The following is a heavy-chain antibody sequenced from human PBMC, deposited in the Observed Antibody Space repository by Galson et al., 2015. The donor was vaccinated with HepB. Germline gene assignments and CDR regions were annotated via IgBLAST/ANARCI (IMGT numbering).Heavy chain of an antibody. CDR2: ISYDGSNK. CDR3: ARDRPYFLWFGDLSY. V-gene: IGHV3-30*04. Sequence: LRLSCAASGFTFSSYAMHWVRQAPGKGLEWVAVISYDGSNKYYADSVKGRFTISRDNSKNTLYLQMNSLRAEDTAVYFCARDRPYFLWFGDLSYWGQGTLVTVSS. CDR1: GFTFSSYA. D-gene: IGHD3-10*01. J-gene: IGHJ4*02.